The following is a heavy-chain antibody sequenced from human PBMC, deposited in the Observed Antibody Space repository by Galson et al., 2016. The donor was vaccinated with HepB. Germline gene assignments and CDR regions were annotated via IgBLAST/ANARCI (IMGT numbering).Heavy chain of an antibody. CDR2: IYSGGDT. Sequence: SLRLSCAASGFTVSNNYMSWVRQAPGRGLEWVSVIYSGGDTYYADSVKGRFTISRDNFENTVYLQMNSLRAEDTAIYYCARDTWTWNGGQGTLVTVSS. CDR3: ARDTWTWN. J-gene: IGHJ4*02. CDR1: GFTVSNNY. V-gene: IGHV3-66*01. D-gene: IGHD3/OR15-3a*01.